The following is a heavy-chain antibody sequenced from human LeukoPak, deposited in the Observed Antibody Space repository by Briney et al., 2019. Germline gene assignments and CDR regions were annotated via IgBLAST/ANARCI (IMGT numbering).Heavy chain of an antibody. CDR1: GGTFSSYA. D-gene: IGHD3-22*01. Sequence: ASVKVSCKASGGTFSSYAISWVRQAPGQGLEWMGGIIPIFGTANYAQKFQGRVTITADESTSTAYMELSSLRSEDTAVYYCARDSTPDYYDSSGYDRLSDYWGQGTLVTVSS. J-gene: IGHJ4*02. CDR3: ARDSTPDYYDSSGYDRLSDY. CDR2: IIPIFGTA. V-gene: IGHV1-69*13.